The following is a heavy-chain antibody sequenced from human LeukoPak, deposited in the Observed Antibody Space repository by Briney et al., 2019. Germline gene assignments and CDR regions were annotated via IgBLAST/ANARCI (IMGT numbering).Heavy chain of an antibody. V-gene: IGHV4-30-4*01. J-gene: IGHJ4*02. CDR2: IYYSGST. CDR1: VGSLSSGDYY. D-gene: IGHD5-12*01. CDR3: SRAVKYIVARIVDY. Sequence: SETLTLTCTVSVGSLSSGDYYWSCIRQPPGKGLEWIGYIYYSGSTYYNPSLKGRVTISVDTSKNQFSLKLSSVAAPDPAVFYCSRAVKYIVARIVDYWGQGTLGRVSS.